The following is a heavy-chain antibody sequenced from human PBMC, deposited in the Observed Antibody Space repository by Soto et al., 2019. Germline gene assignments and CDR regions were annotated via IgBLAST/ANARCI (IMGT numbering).Heavy chain of an antibody. D-gene: IGHD3-3*01. Sequence: QVQLVQSGAEVKKPGASVKVSCKASGYTFTSYYMHWVRQAPGQGLEWMGIINPSGGSTSYAQKFQGRVTMTRDTSTSTVYMELSSLRSEDTAVYYCARDPFGDGYNEDYFDYWGQGTLVTVSS. V-gene: IGHV1-46*01. J-gene: IGHJ4*02. CDR2: INPSGGST. CDR3: ARDPFGDGYNEDYFDY. CDR1: GYTFTSYY.